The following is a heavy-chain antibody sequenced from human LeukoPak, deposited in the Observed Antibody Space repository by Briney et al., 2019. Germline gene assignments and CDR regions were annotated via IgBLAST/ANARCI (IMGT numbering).Heavy chain of an antibody. CDR2: IYHSGST. J-gene: IGHJ6*03. Sequence: SQTLSLTCTVSGGSISSGGYYWSWIRQPPGKGLEWIGYIYHSGSTYYNPSLKSRVTISVDRSKNQFSLKLSSVTAADTAVYYCARVRGAYSIVVVPAAKGAEDYYYMDVWGKGTTVTVSS. CDR1: GGSISSGGYY. V-gene: IGHV4-30-2*01. D-gene: IGHD2-2*01. CDR3: ARVRGAYSIVVVPAAKGAEDYYYMDV.